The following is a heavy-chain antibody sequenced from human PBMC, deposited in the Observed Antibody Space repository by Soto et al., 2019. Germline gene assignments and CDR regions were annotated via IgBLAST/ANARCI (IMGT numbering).Heavy chain of an antibody. CDR3: AKDLFGTMVRAASYSGMDV. J-gene: IGHJ6*02. D-gene: IGHD3-10*01. Sequence: GGSLRLSCAASGFTFSSYAMSWVRQAPGKGLEWVSAISGSGGSTYYADSVKGRFTISRDNSKNTLYLQMNSLRAEDTAVYYCAKDLFGTMVRAASYSGMDVWGQGTTVTVSS. CDR1: GFTFSSYA. V-gene: IGHV3-23*01. CDR2: ISGSGGST.